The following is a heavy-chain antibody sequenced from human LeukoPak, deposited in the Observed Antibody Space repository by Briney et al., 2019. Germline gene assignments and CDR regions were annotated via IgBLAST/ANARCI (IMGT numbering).Heavy chain of an antibody. J-gene: IGHJ4*02. CDR3: ARARGRGYSYGTYFDY. CDR2: ISYDGSNK. CDR1: GLTFSSYA. V-gene: IGHV3-30-3*01. Sequence: PGRSLRLSCAASGLTFSSYAMHWVRQAPGKGLEWVAVISYDGSNKYYADSVKGRFTISRDNSKNTLYLQMNSLRAEDTAVYYCARARGRGYSYGTYFDYWGQGTLVTVSS. D-gene: IGHD5-18*01.